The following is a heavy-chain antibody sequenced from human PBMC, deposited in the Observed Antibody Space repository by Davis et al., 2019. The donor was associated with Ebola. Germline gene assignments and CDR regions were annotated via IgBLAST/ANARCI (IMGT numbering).Heavy chain of an antibody. J-gene: IGHJ4*02. D-gene: IGHD4-23*01. CDR2: IWYDGSNK. CDR3: ARVRGNDGSDY. Sequence: PGGSLRLSCAASGFIFNYYDMHWVRQAPGKGLEWMAVIWYDGSNKYYADSVKGRFSISRDNSKNTLFLQMNSLRAEDTAVYYCARVRGNDGSDYWGQGTLVTVSS. CDR1: GFIFNYYD. V-gene: IGHV3-33*01.